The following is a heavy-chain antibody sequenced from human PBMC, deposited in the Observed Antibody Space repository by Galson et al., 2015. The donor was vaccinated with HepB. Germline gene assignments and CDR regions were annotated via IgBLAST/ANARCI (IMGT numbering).Heavy chain of an antibody. D-gene: IGHD1-26*01. V-gene: IGHV3-11*06. CDR2: ISPSGTYT. Sequence: SLRLSCAASGFTFSDHHMSWIRQAPGKRLEYILDISPSGTYTKQRDSVKGRFSISRDNAKNSLFLEMSSLRDEDTAVYYCARLTRGGSYTFDFWGRGTLVSVSS. CDR3: ARLTRGGSYTFDF. CDR1: GFTFSDHH. J-gene: IGHJ4*02.